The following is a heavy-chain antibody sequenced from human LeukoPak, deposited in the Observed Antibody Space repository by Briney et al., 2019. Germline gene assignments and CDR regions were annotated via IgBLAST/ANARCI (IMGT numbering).Heavy chain of an antibody. Sequence: GESLKISCKGSGYRFVTYWIGWVRQMPGKGLEWMGIIYPGDSDTRYSPSFEGQVTISVDKSISTAYLQWSSLKASDTAMYYCARQFSCSGGDCYPDHWGQGTLVTVSS. V-gene: IGHV5-51*01. CDR1: GYRFVTYW. D-gene: IGHD2-21*02. CDR2: IYPGDSDT. CDR3: ARQFSCSGGDCYPDH. J-gene: IGHJ4*02.